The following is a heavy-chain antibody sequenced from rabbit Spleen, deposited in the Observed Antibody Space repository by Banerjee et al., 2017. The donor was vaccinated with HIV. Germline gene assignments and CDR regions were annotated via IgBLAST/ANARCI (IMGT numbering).Heavy chain of an antibody. CDR1: GFTISSDYH. J-gene: IGHJ4*01. CDR2: IYAGSTSGT. D-gene: IGHD6-1*01. Sequence: QSLEESGGGLVQPEGSLALTCKASGFTISSDYHMCWVRQAPGKGLEWIACIYAGSTSGTYYANWAKGRFTISKTSSTTVTLQMTSLTVADTATYFCARDALAYASYSYASTLWGQGTLVTVS. CDR3: ARDALAYASYSYASTL. V-gene: IGHV1S40*01.